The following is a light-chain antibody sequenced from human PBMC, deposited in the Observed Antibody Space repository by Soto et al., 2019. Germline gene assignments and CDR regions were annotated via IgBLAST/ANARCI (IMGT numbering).Light chain of an antibody. V-gene: IGLV4-60*02. J-gene: IGLJ2*01. CDR1: SGHSNYI. CDR3: ETWDNQTRD. Sequence: QAVVTQSSSASASLGSSVKLTCTLSSGHSNYIIAWHQQQPGMAPRYLMKLEAGERYNKGSAVPERFSGSSSGADRYLTIPNHQFEDAGDYYCETWDNQTRDIGGGTKLTV. CDR2: LEAGERY.